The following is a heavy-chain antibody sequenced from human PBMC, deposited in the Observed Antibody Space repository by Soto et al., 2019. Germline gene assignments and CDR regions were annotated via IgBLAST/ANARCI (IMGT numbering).Heavy chain of an antibody. CDR3: AKGSGSSSWVLANFDY. D-gene: IGHD6-13*01. J-gene: IGHJ4*02. CDR2: ISGSGGST. Sequence: EVQLLESGGGLVQPGGSLRLSCAASGFTFSTYAMSWVRQAPGKGLEWVSAISGSGGSTDYADSVKGRFTISRDNSKNPLYLQMNSLRSEDTAVYYCAKGSGSSSWVLANFDYSGKGTLVTVAS. CDR1: GFTFSTYA. V-gene: IGHV3-23*01.